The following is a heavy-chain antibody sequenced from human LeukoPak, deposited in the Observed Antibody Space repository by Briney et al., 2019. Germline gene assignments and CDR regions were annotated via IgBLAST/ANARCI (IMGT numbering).Heavy chain of an antibody. Sequence: GESLKISCKGSGYSFTSYWISWVRQMPGKGVEWMGRIDPSDSYTNYSPSFQGHVTISADKSISTAYLQWSSLKASDTAMYYCARHGDYYDSSDPLDYYYGMDVWGQGTTVTVSS. CDR2: IDPSDSYT. V-gene: IGHV5-10-1*01. J-gene: IGHJ6*02. CDR3: ARHGDYYDSSDPLDYYYGMDV. D-gene: IGHD3-22*01. CDR1: GYSFTSYW.